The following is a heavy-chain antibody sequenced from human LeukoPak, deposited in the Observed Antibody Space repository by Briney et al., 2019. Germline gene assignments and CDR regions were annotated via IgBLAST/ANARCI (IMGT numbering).Heavy chain of an antibody. CDR3: ARRLWFGELSWFDP. J-gene: IGHJ5*02. V-gene: IGHV1-2*02. D-gene: IGHD3-10*01. CDR2: INPNSGGT. Sequence: ASVKVSCKASGYTFTGYYVHWVRQAPGQGLEWMGWINPNSGGTNYAQKFQGRVTMTRDTSISTAYMELSRLRSDDTAVYYCARRLWFGELSWFDPWGQGTLVTVSS. CDR1: GYTFTGYY.